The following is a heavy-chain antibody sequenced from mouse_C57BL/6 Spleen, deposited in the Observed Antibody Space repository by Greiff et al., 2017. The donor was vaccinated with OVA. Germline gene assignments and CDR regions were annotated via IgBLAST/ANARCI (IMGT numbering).Heavy chain of an antibody. CDR2: INPGSGGT. CDR1: GYAFTNYL. D-gene: IGHD1-3*01. V-gene: IGHV1-54*01. CDR3: AREGVGTAMDY. Sequence: QVQLKQSGAELVRPGTSVKVSCKASGYAFTNYLIEWVKQRPGQGLEWIGVINPGSGGTNYNEKFKGKATLTADKSSSTAYMQLSSLTSEDSAVYFCAREGVGTAMDYWGQGTSVTVSS. J-gene: IGHJ4*01.